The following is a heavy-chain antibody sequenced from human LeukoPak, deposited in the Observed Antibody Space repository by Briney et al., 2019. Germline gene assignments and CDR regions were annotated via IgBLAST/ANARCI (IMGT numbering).Heavy chain of an antibody. J-gene: IGHJ4*02. D-gene: IGHD3-22*01. CDR3: ARGGSYYDRSAKYFIRPPEY. Sequence: ASVKVSCKASGYTFTSYDINWVRHAPGQGLEWMGWMNPNSGNTDYAQKFQGRVTMARNTSISTAYMELSSLRSEDTAVYYCARGGSYYDRSAKYFIRPPEYWGQGTLVTVSS. V-gene: IGHV1-8*01. CDR1: GYTFTSYD. CDR2: MNPNSGNT.